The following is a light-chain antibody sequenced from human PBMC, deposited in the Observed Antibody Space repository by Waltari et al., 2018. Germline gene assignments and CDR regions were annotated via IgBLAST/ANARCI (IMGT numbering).Light chain of an antibody. V-gene: IGLV3-21*02. CDR2: DDS. CDR1: NVGSKS. J-gene: IGLJ2*01. CDR3: QVWDTTSDRVV. Sequence: SYVLTQPPSASVATGETARITCGGDNVGSKSVHWYQQKPGQAPRLVVYDDSARPSGIPGRFSASNSGNTATLTISRVENGDEAYYYCQVWDTTSDRVVFGGGTKLTVL.